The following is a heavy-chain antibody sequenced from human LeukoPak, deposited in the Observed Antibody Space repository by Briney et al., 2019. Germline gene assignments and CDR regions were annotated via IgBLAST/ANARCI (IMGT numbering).Heavy chain of an antibody. CDR2: INPFNGNT. D-gene: IGHD6-19*01. Sequence: ASVKVSCKASGYTFTRYAISWLRQAPGQGLEWMGWINPFNGNTNDAERFQGRVTMTTDTSTTTAYMELRGLRSDDTAVYYCARDYTSAEWLGFAFDVWGQGTMISVSS. J-gene: IGHJ3*01. V-gene: IGHV1-18*01. CDR1: GYTFTRYA. CDR3: ARDYTSAEWLGFAFDV.